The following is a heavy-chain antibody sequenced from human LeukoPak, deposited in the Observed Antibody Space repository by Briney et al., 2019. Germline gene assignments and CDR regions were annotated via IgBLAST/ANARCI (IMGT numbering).Heavy chain of an antibody. CDR2: IYGGGST. CDR1: GFTVSTNY. Sequence: GGSLRLSCAASGFTVSTNYMTWVRQAPGKGLEFVSIIYGGGSTYYATSVKGRFTISRDNSKNTLYLQMNSLRAEDTAVYYCAREGPYDFWSGYDDAFDIWGRGTMVTVSS. V-gene: IGHV3-66*01. D-gene: IGHD3-3*01. J-gene: IGHJ3*02. CDR3: AREGPYDFWSGYDDAFDI.